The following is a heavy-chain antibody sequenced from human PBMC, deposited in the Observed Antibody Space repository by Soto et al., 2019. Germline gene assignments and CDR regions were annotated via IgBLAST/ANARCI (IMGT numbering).Heavy chain of an antibody. CDR3: ARPAIGVDYYYYMDV. V-gene: IGHV4-39*01. Sequence: PSETLSLTCTVSGGSISNFYWGWIRQPPGKGLEWIGSIYYSGSTYYNPSLKSRVTISVDTSKNQFSLKLSSVTAADTAVYYCARPAIGVDYYYYMDVWGKGTTVTVSS. CDR1: GGSISNFY. D-gene: IGHD2-21*01. CDR2: IYYSGST. J-gene: IGHJ6*03.